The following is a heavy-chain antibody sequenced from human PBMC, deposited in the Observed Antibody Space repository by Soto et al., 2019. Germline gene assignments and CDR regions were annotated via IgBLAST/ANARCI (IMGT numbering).Heavy chain of an antibody. V-gene: IGHV5-51*01. Sequence: PGESLKISCKGSGYSFTSYWIGWVRQMPGKGLEWMGIIYPGGSDTRYSPSFQGQVTISADKSISTAYLQWSSLKASDTAMYYCAMTSITMVRGVPRYYYGMDVWGQGTTVTVSS. CDR2: IYPGGSDT. CDR3: AMTSITMVRGVPRYYYGMDV. D-gene: IGHD3-10*01. CDR1: GYSFTSYW. J-gene: IGHJ6*02.